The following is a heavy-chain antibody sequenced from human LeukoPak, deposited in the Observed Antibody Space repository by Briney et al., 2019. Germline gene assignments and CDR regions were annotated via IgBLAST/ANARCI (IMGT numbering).Heavy chain of an antibody. V-gene: IGHV4-4*07. CDR1: GGSISGLY. Sequence: SETLSLTCTVSGGSISGLYWSWIRQPAGKGLEWIGRVYATGSTNYNPSLKSRVTMSVDTSKNQFSLKLSSVTAADTAVYYCARGPGTSSSYAFDIWGQRTMVTVSS. D-gene: IGHD2-8*01. CDR2: VYATGST. J-gene: IGHJ3*02. CDR3: ARGPGTSSSYAFDI.